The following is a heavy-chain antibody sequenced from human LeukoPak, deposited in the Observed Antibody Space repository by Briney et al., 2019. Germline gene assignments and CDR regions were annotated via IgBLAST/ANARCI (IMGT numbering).Heavy chain of an antibody. CDR3: ARLEGIAAAGT. CDR2: IYYSGST. J-gene: IGHJ4*02. Sequence: PSETLSLTCAVYGGSFSGYYWSWIRQPPGKGLEWIGSIYYSGSTYYNPSLKSRVTISVDTSKNQFSLKLSSVTAADTAVYYCARLEGIAAAGTWGQGTLVTVSS. CDR1: GGSFSGYY. V-gene: IGHV4-34*01. D-gene: IGHD6-13*01.